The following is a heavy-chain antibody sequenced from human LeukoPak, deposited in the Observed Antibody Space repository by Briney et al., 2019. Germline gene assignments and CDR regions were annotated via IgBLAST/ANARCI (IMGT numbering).Heavy chain of an antibody. CDR1: ALTVRGDH. V-gene: IGHV3-53*01. J-gene: IGHJ4*02. CDR2: MYTGGAT. Sequence: PGGSLRLSCVASALTVRGDHMSCVRQAPGKGLEWVSLMYTGGATYYADSVKGRFTITRDNSKNTLYLQMNSLRAEVTAVYYCASPIWWGQGTLVSVFS. CDR3: ASPIW.